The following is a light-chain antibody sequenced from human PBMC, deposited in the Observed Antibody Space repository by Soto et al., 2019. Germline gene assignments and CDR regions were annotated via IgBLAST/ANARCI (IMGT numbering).Light chain of an antibody. J-gene: IGKJ1*01. CDR3: QQYRDLPQT. Sequence: MVLTQSPGTLSLSPGERATLSCRASQSVRSNYLAWYQQKPGQAPRLLIYNSSTRATGIPDRFSGSGSGTDFNLTISRLEPEDFALYYCQQYRDLPQTFGQATQVEIK. CDR2: NSS. CDR1: QSVRSNY. V-gene: IGKV3-20*01.